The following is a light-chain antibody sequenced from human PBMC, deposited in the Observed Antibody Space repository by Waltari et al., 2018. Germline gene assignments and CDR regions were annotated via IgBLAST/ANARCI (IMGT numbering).Light chain of an antibody. Sequence: QSALTQPPSASGSPGQSVTIPCSGSSRDVGSYIHVSWYQQHPVKAPILIIYEVNKRPSGVPDRFSGSKSGNTASLTVSGLQSEDEAVYFCSSYTGIRSVIFGGGTHLSVL. CDR2: EVN. J-gene: IGLJ2*01. CDR3: SSYTGIRSVI. V-gene: IGLV2-8*01. CDR1: SRDVGSYIH.